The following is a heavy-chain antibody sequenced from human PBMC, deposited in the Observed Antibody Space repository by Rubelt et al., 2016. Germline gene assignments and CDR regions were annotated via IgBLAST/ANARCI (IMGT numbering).Heavy chain of an antibody. V-gene: IGHV4-38-2*02. CDR3: ARDGADYGDYDFAY. CDR2: ISHSGAT. D-gene: IGHD4-17*01. CDR1: GYSISSDYC. J-gene: IGHJ4*02. Sequence: QVQLQESGPGLVKPSETLSLTCTVSGYSISSDYCWGWIRQPPGKGLEWIGSISHSGATYYNPSLMSRVTMSIATPKNQFSLKLSSVTAADTAVYYCARDGADYGDYDFAYWGQGTLVTVSS.